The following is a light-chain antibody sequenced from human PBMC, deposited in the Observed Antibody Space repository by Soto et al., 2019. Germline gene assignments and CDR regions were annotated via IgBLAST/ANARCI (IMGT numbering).Light chain of an antibody. J-gene: IGLJ1*01. V-gene: IGLV2-14*01. Sequence: QSVLTQPASVSGSPGQSITISCTGTSGDIGGYNSVSWYQQHPGKAPKLLIYEVVKRPSGVSNRFSGSKSGNTASLTISGLQADDEADYYCSSYTSTSTLYVFGPGTKLTVL. CDR2: EVV. CDR1: SGDIGGYNS. CDR3: SSYTSTSTLYV.